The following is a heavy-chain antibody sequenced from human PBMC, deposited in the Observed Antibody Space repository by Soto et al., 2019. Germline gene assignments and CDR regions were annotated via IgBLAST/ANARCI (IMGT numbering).Heavy chain of an antibody. CDR2: IYHSGST. Sequence: QLQLQESGSGLVKPSQTLSLTCAVSGGSISSGGYSWSWIRQPPGKGLEWIGYIYHSGSTYYNPSLKSRVTISVDRSKNQFSLKLSSVTAADTAVYYCAKAGSYYTPYYCYGMDVWGQGTTVTVSS. V-gene: IGHV4-30-2*01. D-gene: IGHD3-10*01. J-gene: IGHJ6*02. CDR1: GGSISSGGYS. CDR3: AKAGSYYTPYYCYGMDV.